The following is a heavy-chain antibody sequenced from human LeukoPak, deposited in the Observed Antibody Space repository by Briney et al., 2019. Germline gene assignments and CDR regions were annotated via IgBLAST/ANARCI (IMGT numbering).Heavy chain of an antibody. V-gene: IGHV3-30*02. Sequence: GGSLRLPCAASGFTFSSYGMHWVRQAPGKGLEWVAFIRYDGSNKYYADSVKGRFTISRDNSKNTLYLQMNSLRAEDTAVYYCAKDLITMVRGVTFYLDYWGQGTLVTVSS. CDR3: AKDLITMVRGVTFYLDY. D-gene: IGHD3-10*01. CDR2: IRYDGSNK. J-gene: IGHJ4*02. CDR1: GFTFSSYG.